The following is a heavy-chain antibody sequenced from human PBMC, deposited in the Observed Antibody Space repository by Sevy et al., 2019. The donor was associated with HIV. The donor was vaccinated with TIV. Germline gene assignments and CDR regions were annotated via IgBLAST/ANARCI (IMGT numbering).Heavy chain of an antibody. CDR3: ANLGDQQLVGDWYYNYGMDV. CDR2: ISGSGGST. CDR1: GFTFSSYA. J-gene: IGHJ6*02. V-gene: IGHV3-23*01. Sequence: GGSLRLSCAASGFTFSSYAMSWVRQAPGKGLEWVSAISGSGGSTYYADSVKGRFNISRVNSKNTLYLERTRLRAEDKVVYHCANLGDQQLVGDWYYNYGMDVWGQGTPVTVSS. D-gene: IGHD6-13*01.